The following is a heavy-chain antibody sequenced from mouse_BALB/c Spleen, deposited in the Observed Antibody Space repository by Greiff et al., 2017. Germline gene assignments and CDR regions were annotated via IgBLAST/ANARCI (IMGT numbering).Heavy chain of an antibody. CDR2: IWDDGST. J-gene: IGHJ2*01. Sequence: VKLVESGPGLVAPSQSLSITCNVSGFSLTGYGVNWVRQQPGKGLEWLGMIWDDGSTDYNSALKSRLSISKANSKSQVFLKMNSLQTDDTARYYSASELGRIYVDYWGQGTTLTVSS. D-gene: IGHD4-1*01. CDR1: GFSLTGYG. CDR3: ASELGRIYVDY. V-gene: IGHV2-6-7*01.